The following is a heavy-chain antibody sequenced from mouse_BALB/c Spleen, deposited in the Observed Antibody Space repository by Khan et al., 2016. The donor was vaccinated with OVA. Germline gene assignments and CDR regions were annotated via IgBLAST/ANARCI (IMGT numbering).Heavy chain of an antibody. CDR1: GYTFTSYW. J-gene: IGHJ4*01. D-gene: IGHD1-1*01. V-gene: IGHV1S41*01. Sequence: DLVKPGASVKLSCKASGYTFTSYWINWIKQRPGQGLEWIGRISPGSNTPYYNEMFKGKATLTVDTSSSTAYIQLSSLSSEDSAVYFCAREKYYGSSHYAMDYWGQGTSVTVSS. CDR3: AREKYYGSSHYAMDY. CDR2: ISPGSNTP.